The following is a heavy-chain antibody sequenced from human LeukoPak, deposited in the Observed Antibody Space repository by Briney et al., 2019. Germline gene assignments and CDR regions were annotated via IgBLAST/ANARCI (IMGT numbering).Heavy chain of an antibody. J-gene: IGHJ4*02. CDR2: IYYSGST. Sequence: PSETLSLTCTVSGGSISSYYWSWIRQPPGKGLEWIGYIYYSGSTNYNPSLKSRVTISVDTSKNQFSLKLSSVTAADTAVYYCARDGVGATGFDYWGQGTLVTVSS. D-gene: IGHD1-26*01. CDR1: GGSISSYY. CDR3: ARDGVGATGFDY. V-gene: IGHV4-59*01.